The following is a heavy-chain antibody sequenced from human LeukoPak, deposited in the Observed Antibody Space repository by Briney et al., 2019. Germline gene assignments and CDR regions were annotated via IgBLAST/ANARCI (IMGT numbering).Heavy chain of an antibody. Sequence: PSETLSLTCTVSGGAISSYYWSWIRQPPGKGLEWIGYIYNRGSTNYNPPLTSRVTISVDTSKNQFSLKLRSVTAADTAVYYCARDRPGIAVAGDAFDIWGQGTMVTVSS. J-gene: IGHJ3*02. CDR2: IYNRGST. CDR3: ARDRPGIAVAGDAFDI. D-gene: IGHD6-19*01. CDR1: GGAISSYY. V-gene: IGHV4-59*01.